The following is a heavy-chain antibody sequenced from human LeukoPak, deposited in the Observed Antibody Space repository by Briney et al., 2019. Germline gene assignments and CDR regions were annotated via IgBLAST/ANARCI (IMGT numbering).Heavy chain of an antibody. V-gene: IGHV3-21*01. CDR1: GITFSNYN. CDR2: ITSSSSYT. J-gene: IGHJ6*03. D-gene: IGHD1-1*01. CDR3: ARDPYNGAYSEGYYYYYMDV. Sequence: GGSLRLSCAAPGITFSNYNMNWVRQAPGKGLEWISAITSSSSYTFYADSVKGRFTISRDNAQNSLYLQMNSLRVEDTAIYYCARDPYNGAYSEGYYYYYMDVWGKGTTVTVSS.